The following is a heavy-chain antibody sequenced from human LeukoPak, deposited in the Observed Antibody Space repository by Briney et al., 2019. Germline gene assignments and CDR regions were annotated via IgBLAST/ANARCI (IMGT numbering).Heavy chain of an antibody. Sequence: TTSETLSLTCTVSGGSISSYYWSWIRLPPGKGLEWIGFIYDSGSTNYSSSLKSRVTISVDTSKNQFSLKLSSVTAADTAVYYCARGGIIVGADYWGLGTLVTVSS. CDR3: ARGGIIVGADY. CDR1: GGSISSYY. J-gene: IGHJ4*02. D-gene: IGHD1-26*01. V-gene: IGHV4-59*01. CDR2: IYDSGST.